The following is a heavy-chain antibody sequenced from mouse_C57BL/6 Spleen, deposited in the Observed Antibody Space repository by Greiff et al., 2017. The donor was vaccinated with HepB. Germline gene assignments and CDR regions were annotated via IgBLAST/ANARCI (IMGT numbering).Heavy chain of an antibody. CDR1: GYSFTDYN. CDR3: ASNSLYYYAMDY. CDR2: INPNYGTT. J-gene: IGHJ4*01. V-gene: IGHV1-39*01. Sequence: LVEPGASVKISCKASGYSFTDYNMNWVKQSNGKSLEWIGVINPNYGTTSYNQKFKGKATLTVDQSSSTAYMQLNSLTSEDSAVYYCASNSLYYYAMDYWGQGTSVTVSS.